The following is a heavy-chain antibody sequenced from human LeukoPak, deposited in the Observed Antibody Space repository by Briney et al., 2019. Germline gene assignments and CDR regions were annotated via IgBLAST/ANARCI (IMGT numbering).Heavy chain of an antibody. J-gene: IGHJ4*02. V-gene: IGHV4-30-4*08. D-gene: IGHD2-2*02. CDR3: ATVGIVVVPAAIPAGGY. CDR1: GGSISSGDYY. Sequence: PSQTLSLTCTVSGGSISSGDYYWSWIRQPSGKGLEWIGYIYYSGSTYYNPSLKSRVTISVDTSKNQFSLKLSSVTAADTAVYYCATVGIVVVPAAIPAGGYWGQGTLVTVSS. CDR2: IYYSGST.